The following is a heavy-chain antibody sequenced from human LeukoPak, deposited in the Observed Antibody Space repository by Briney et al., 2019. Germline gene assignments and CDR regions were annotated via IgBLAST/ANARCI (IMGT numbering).Heavy chain of an antibody. CDR3: ARGSRYCSGGSCRLLTDY. CDR2: ISAYNGNT. CDR1: GYTFTSYG. V-gene: IGHV1-18*01. J-gene: IGHJ4*02. Sequence: GASVKVSCKASGYTFTSYGISRVRQAPGQGLEWMGWISAYNGNTNYAQKLQGRVTMTTDTSTSTAYMELRSLRSDDTAVYYCARGSRYCSGGSCRLLTDYWGQGTLVTVSS. D-gene: IGHD2-15*01.